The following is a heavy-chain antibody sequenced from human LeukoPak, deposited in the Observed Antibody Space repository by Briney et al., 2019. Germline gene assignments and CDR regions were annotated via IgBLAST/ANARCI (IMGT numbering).Heavy chain of an antibody. J-gene: IGHJ3*02. Sequence: PSETLSLTCAVYGGSFSGYYWSWIRQPPGKGLEWIGEINHSGSTNYNPSLKSRVTMSVDTSKNQLSLKLSSVTAADTAVYYCARDVVPAAMGHAFDIWGQGTMVTVSS. CDR3: ARDVVPAAMGHAFDI. CDR2: INHSGST. V-gene: IGHV4-34*01. CDR1: GGSFSGYY. D-gene: IGHD2-2*01.